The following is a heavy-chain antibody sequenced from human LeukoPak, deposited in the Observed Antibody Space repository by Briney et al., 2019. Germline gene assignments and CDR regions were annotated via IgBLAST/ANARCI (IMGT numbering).Heavy chain of an antibody. Sequence: GRSLRLSCAASGFTFSNYGMHWVRQAPGKGLEWVAVIWHDGSNKYYADSVKGRFTISRDNAKNKLYLQMNSLRAEDTAVYYCARDGFRSSSSCYPLNWFDPWGQGTLVTVSS. CDR3: ARDGFRSSSSCYPLNWFDP. V-gene: IGHV3-33*01. CDR2: IWHDGSNK. CDR1: GFTFSNYG. D-gene: IGHD2-2*03. J-gene: IGHJ5*02.